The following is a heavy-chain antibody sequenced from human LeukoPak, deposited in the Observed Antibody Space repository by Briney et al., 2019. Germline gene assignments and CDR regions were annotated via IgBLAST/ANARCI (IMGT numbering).Heavy chain of an antibody. V-gene: IGHV4-38-2*02. CDR1: GYSISSGYY. Sequence: SETLSLTCNVSGYSISSGYYWGWIRQPPGKGLQWIGTIYHSGSTYYNPSLKSRVTISVDTSKNQFSLKLSSVTAADTAVYYCASDPETGSFDPWGQGTLVTVSS. CDR3: ASDPETGSFDP. CDR2: IYHSGST. J-gene: IGHJ5*02.